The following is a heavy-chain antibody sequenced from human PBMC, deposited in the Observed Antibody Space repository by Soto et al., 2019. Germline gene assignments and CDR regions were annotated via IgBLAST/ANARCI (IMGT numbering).Heavy chain of an antibody. Sequence: SETLSLTCPVSGGYISSGDYYWSWIRQPPGKGLEWIGYIYYSGSTYYNPSLKSRVTISVDTSKNQFSLKLSSVTAADTAVYYCARASGSAPNDYWGQGTLVTVSS. J-gene: IGHJ4*02. V-gene: IGHV4-30-4*01. CDR1: GGYISSGDYY. CDR3: ARASGSAPNDY. D-gene: IGHD1-26*01. CDR2: IYYSGST.